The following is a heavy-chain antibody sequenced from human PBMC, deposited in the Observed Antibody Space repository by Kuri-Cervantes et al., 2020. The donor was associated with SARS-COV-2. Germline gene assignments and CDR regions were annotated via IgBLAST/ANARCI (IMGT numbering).Heavy chain of an antibody. Sequence: SETLSLTCAVSGGSISSGGYSWSWIRQPPGKGLEWIGYIYHSGSTNYNPSLKSRVTISVDTSKNQFSLKLSSVTAADTAVYYCARKSVRGIWFDPWGQGTLVTVSS. CDR2: IYHSGST. D-gene: IGHD3-10*01. CDR1: GGSISSGGYS. CDR3: ARKSVRGIWFDP. V-gene: IGHV4-30-2*01. J-gene: IGHJ5*02.